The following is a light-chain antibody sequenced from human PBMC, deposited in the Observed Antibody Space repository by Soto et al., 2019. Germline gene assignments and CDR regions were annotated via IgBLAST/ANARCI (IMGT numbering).Light chain of an antibody. V-gene: IGLV1-47*01. J-gene: IGLJ1*01. Sequence: QSVLTQPPSASGNPGQRLTISCSGSTSNILRNYVYWYRQLPGTAPRLLNSMNDQRPSGVPDRFSGSKSGTSASLAISGLRSEDEADYYCASWDDSLSGYVFGTGTKVTVL. CDR3: ASWDDSLSGYV. CDR1: TSNILRNY. CDR2: MND.